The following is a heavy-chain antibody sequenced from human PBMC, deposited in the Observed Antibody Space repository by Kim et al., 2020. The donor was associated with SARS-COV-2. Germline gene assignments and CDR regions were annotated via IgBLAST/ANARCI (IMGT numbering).Heavy chain of an antibody. V-gene: IGHV3-48*04. CDR2: ISSSSSTI. D-gene: IGHD5-18*01. CDR1: GFTFSSYS. J-gene: IGHJ4*02. Sequence: GGSLRLSCAASGFTFSSYSMNWVRQAPGKGLEWVSYISSSSSTIYYADSVKGRFTISRDNAKNSLYLQMNSLRAEDTAVYYCAREDTAMFYWGQGTLVTVSS. CDR3: AREDTAMFY.